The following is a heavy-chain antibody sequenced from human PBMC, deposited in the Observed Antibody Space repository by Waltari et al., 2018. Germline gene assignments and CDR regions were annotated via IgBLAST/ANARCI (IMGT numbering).Heavy chain of an antibody. V-gene: IGHV3-23*01. J-gene: IGHJ6*02. CDR2: IRGGGGFI. CDR1: GPTFSNRA. CDR3: AKYYYEHSYYGLVV. Sequence: EVQLLESGGRLVQPGESLRLSCAASGPTFSNRAMSWVRQAPGKGLEWVASIRGGGGFIAYLNSVKGRFTISRDNSKNTLYLHMNSLRAEDTAIYYCAKYYYEHSYYGLVVWGQGTTVTVSS. D-gene: IGHD3-10*01.